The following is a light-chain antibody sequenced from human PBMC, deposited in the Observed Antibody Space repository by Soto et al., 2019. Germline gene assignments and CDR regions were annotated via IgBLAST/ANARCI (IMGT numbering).Light chain of an antibody. CDR3: QQYGREPRT. CDR2: GAS. CDR1: QSVSSSY. Sequence: EVGFSQSPCTLSLSPGERATLSCRASQSVSSSYLAWYQQKPGQAPRLLIHGASSRATGIPDRISGSGSGTDFTLTISRLEPEDFAVYYCQQYGREPRTFGGGTKVDIK. J-gene: IGKJ4*01. V-gene: IGKV3-20*01.